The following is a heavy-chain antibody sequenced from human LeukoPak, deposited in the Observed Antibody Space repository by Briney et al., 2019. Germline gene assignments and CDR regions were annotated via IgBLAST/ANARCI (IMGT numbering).Heavy chain of an antibody. D-gene: IGHD5-24*01. Sequence: GGSLRLSCAASGFTVSSNYMSWVRQAPGKGLEWVSVIYSGGSTYYADSVKGRFTISRDNSKNTLYLQMNSLRAEDTAVHYCARGKVEMATTYDYWGQGTLVTVSS. CDR2: IYSGGST. CDR1: GFTVSSNY. CDR3: ARGKVEMATTYDY. V-gene: IGHV3-66*01. J-gene: IGHJ4*02.